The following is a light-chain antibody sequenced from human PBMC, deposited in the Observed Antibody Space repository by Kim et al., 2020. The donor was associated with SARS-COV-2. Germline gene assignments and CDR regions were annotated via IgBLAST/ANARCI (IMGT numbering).Light chain of an antibody. CDR2: LGS. CDR1: QSVLHSNGYNY. V-gene: IGKV2-28*01. J-gene: IGKJ2*01. Sequence: DIVMTQSPLSLPVTPGEPASISCRSSQSVLHSNGYNYLDWYLQKPGQSPQLLIYLGSNRASGVPDRFSCSGSGTDFTLKISRVEAEDVGVYYCMQALQTPPYTFGQGTKLEI. CDR3: MQALQTPPYT.